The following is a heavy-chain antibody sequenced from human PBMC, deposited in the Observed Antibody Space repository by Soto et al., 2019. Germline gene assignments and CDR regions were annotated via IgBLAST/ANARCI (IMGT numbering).Heavy chain of an antibody. V-gene: IGHV4-4*07. CDR2: IYARGST. D-gene: IGHD3-3*01. CDR1: GGSMRSYY. J-gene: IGHJ6*02. Sequence: QVQLQESGPGLVKPSETLSLTCTVSGGSMRSYYWNWIRQPAGEGLEWNGRIYARGSTKYNPSLECRATMFVDVSQNQFSLRLTSVTAADTAVYYCAGIGEEIYYGMDVWGQGTTVTVSS. CDR3: AGIGEEIYYGMDV.